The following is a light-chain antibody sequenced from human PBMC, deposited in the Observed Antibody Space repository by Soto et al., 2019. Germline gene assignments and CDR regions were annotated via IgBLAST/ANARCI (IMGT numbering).Light chain of an antibody. CDR3: SSYSGSTTHIL. Sequence: QSALTQPASVSGSPGQSITISCTGSSSDIGGYNYVSWYQQHPGKAPKLIIYDVTYRPSGLSSRFSASKSGSTASLTISGLQPEHEADYYCSSYSGSTTHILFGGGPKLTVL. CDR1: SSDIGGYNY. CDR2: DVT. J-gene: IGLJ2*01. V-gene: IGLV2-14*01.